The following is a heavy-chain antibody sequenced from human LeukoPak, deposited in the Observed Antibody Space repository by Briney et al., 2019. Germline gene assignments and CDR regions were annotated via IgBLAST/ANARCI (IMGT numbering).Heavy chain of an antibody. CDR2: ISGSGGST. D-gene: IGHD6-13*01. V-gene: IGHV3-23*01. CDR3: AKDHGSSDWYYFDY. CDR1: GFTFSCYG. Sequence: GGPLRLSCAASGFTFSCYGMSWVRQAPGKWLEWVSAISGSGGSTYYADSVKGRFTISRDNSKNTLYLQMNTLRADDTAVYYCAKDHGSSDWYYFDYWGQGTLVTVSS. J-gene: IGHJ4*02.